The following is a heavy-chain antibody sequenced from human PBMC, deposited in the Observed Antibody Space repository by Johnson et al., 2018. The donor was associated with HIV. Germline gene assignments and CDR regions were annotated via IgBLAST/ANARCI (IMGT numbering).Heavy chain of an antibody. D-gene: IGHD4-23*01. Sequence: VQLVESGGGVVQPGRSLRLSCAASGFTFDDYAMHWVRQAPGKGLEWVSVISWNSGSIGSADSVKGRFTISRDNAKNSLYLQMNSLRAEETALYYCAKDMGYGGNPGAFDIGGKGTMVTVSS. CDR2: ISWNSGSI. J-gene: IGHJ3*02. CDR1: GFTFDDYA. CDR3: AKDMGYGGNPGAFDI. V-gene: IGHV3-9*01.